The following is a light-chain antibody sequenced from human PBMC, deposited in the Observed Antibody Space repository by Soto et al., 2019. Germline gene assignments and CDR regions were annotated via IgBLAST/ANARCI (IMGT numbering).Light chain of an antibody. CDR2: AAS. V-gene: IGKV1-39*01. J-gene: IGKJ5*01. CDR1: QSISSY. CDR3: QQTHSVPLT. Sequence: SQMTQSKSSLSASVGDRVTITCRACQSISSYLNWYQQKPGKAPKLLIYAASSLQSGVPSRFSGSGSGTDSTLSITSLQFEDFAPYYCQQTHSVPLTFAQGTRLEI.